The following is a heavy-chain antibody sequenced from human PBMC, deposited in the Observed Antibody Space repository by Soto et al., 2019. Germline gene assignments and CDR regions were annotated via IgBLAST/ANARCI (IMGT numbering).Heavy chain of an antibody. D-gene: IGHD6-19*01. CDR3: AMKVVGKTPYDY. J-gene: IGHJ4*02. CDR2: IGGTGGNI. V-gene: IGHV3-23*01. CDR1: GFTFSSYA. Sequence: EVQLLESGGGLVQPGGSLRLSCAASGFTFSSYAMSWVRQAPGKGLEWVSVIGGTGGNIDYAGSVKGRFTISRDNSHNRLFLQMNSLRAEDTGVYYCAMKVVGKTPYDYWGQGTLVTVSS.